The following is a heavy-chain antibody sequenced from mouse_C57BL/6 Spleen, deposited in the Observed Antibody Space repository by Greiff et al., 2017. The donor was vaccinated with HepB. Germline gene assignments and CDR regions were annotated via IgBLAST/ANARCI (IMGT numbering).Heavy chain of an antibody. V-gene: IGHV5-17*01. CDR1: GFTFSDYG. CDR2: ISSGSSTI. D-gene: IGHD1-1*01. CDR3: AGEGVYSGSSFWFAY. Sequence: EVQGVESGGGLVKPGGSLKLSCAASGFTFSDYGMHWVRQAPEKGLEWVAYISSGSSTIYYADTVKGRFTISRDNSKNTLFLQMTSLRSEDTAMYYCAGEGVYSGSSFWFAYWGQGTLVTVSA. J-gene: IGHJ3*01.